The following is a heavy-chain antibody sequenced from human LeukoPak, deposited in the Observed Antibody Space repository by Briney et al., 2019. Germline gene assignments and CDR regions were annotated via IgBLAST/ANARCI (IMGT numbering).Heavy chain of an antibody. D-gene: IGHD2-21*01. Sequence: SETLSLTCTVSGGSISSSSTYYWGWIRQPPGKGLEWIGTINYSGSTNYNPSLKSRVTISVDTSKNQFSLKMTSVTAADTAVYYCARGLWGYYNWFDPWGQGTLVTVSS. J-gene: IGHJ5*02. CDR2: INYSGST. CDR1: GGSISSSSTYY. CDR3: ARGLWGYYNWFDP. V-gene: IGHV4-39*07.